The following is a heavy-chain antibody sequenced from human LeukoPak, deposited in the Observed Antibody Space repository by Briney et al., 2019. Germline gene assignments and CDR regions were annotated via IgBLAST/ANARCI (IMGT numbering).Heavy chain of an antibody. Sequence: SETLSLTCTTSGAPISRFYWSWVRQPPGKGLEWIGNIYNGVPTFFNPSLKSRVTLLVDTSKTQFSLQLASVTAAATAVYYCVQTTGWPGFDYWGQGILVTVSS. J-gene: IGHJ4*02. V-gene: IGHV4-4*09. D-gene: IGHD6-19*01. CDR2: IYNGVPT. CDR1: GAPISRFY. CDR3: VQTTGWPGFDY.